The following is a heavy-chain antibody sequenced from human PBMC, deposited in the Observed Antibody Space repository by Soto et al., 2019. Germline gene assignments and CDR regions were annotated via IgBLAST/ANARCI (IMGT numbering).Heavy chain of an antibody. D-gene: IGHD3-22*01. Sequence: QVQLVQSGAEVKKPGASVKVSCKASGYTFTSYGISWVRQAPGQGLEWMGWIIAYNGNTNYAQKLQGRGTMTTYTPTSTAYMELRRLRSDDTAVYYCARDGSSGYEYYWGQGTLVTVSS. V-gene: IGHV1-18*01. CDR1: GYTFTSYG. J-gene: IGHJ4*02. CDR3: ARDGSSGYEYY. CDR2: IIAYNGNT.